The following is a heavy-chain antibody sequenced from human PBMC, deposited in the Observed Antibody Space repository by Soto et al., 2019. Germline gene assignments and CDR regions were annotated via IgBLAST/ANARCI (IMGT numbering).Heavy chain of an antibody. V-gene: IGHV3-64*01. J-gene: IGHJ4*02. CDR3: SEVGRITGTFDY. Sequence: EVQLVESGGGLVQPGGSLRLSCAASGFTFSSYAMHWVRQAPGKGLEYVSAISSNGGSTYYANSVKGRFTISRDNSKNTLYLQMGSLRAEDVAVYYCSEVGRITGTFDYWGQGTLVTGSS. CDR1: GFTFSSYA. D-gene: IGHD1-20*01. CDR2: ISSNGGST.